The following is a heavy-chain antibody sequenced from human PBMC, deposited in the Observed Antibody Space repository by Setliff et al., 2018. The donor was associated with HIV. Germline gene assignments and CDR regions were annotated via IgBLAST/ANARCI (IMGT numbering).Heavy chain of an antibody. CDR2: ISGYNGNT. J-gene: IGHJ3*02. V-gene: IGHV1-18*01. CDR3: TKDGLAAGARAFDI. Sequence: ASVKVSCKASGYIFSSYGISWVRQAPGQGLQWVGWISGYNGNTHYAQNVQGRVTMTTDTSTNTAYMDLRSLRSDDTAVYYCTKDGLAAGARAFDIWGQGTMVTVSS. D-gene: IGHD6-13*01. CDR1: GYIFSSYG.